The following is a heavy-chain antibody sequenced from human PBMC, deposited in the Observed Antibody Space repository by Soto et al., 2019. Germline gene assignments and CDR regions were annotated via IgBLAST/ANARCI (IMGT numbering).Heavy chain of an antibody. D-gene: IGHD6-19*01. CDR2: MNPNSGNT. Sequence: QVQLVQSGAEVKKPGASVKVSCKASGYTFTSYDINWVRQATGQGLEWMGWMNPNSGNTGYAQKFQGRVTMTRNTTISTADRGLGSLRTEDTAVYYFARSVEWLASFVNWGQGTLVTVSS. CDR1: GYTFTSYD. CDR3: ARSVEWLASFVN. V-gene: IGHV1-8*01. J-gene: IGHJ4*02.